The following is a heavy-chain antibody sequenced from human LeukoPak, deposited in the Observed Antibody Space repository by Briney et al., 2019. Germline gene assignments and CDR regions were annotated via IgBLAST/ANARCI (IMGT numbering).Heavy chain of an antibody. V-gene: IGHV4-4*07. CDR2: IYTSGST. CDR3: ARGIVGATNNWFDP. D-gene: IGHD1-26*01. CDR1: GGSFSSYY. J-gene: IGHJ5*02. Sequence: PSETLSLTCTVSGGSFSSYYWSWIRQPAGKGLEWIGRIYTSGSTNYNPSLKSRVTMSVDTSKNQFSLKLSSVTAADTAVYYCARGIVGATNNWFDPWGQGTLVTVSS.